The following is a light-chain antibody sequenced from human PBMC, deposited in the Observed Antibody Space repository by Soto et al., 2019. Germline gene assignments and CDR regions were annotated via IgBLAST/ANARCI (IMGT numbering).Light chain of an antibody. CDR1: SSDVGGYNY. CDR3: SLYTSSSTVV. J-gene: IGLJ2*01. V-gene: IGLV2-14*01. Sequence: QSALTQPASVSGSPGQSITISCTGTSSDVGGYNYVSWYQQHPGKAPKLMIYDVSNRPSGVSNRFSGSKSGNTASLTSSGLQAEYEADYYCSLYTSSSTVVFGGGTKLAV. CDR2: DVS.